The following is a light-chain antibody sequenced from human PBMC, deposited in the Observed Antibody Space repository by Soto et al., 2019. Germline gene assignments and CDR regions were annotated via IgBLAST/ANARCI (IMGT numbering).Light chain of an antibody. CDR1: SSYVGGYNY. J-gene: IGLJ1*01. Sequence: QSVLTQPASVSGSPGQSIAISCTGTSSYVGGYNYVSWYQQHPGKAPKLMLYDVTNRPSGVSDRFSGSKSGNTASLTISGLQAEDGADYYCTSYTTSSTYVFGTGTKVTVL. CDR2: DVT. CDR3: TSYTTSSTYV. V-gene: IGLV2-14*01.